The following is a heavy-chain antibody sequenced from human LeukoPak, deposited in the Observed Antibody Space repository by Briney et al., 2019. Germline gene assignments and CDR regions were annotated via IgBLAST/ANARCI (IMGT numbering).Heavy chain of an antibody. D-gene: IGHD5-18*01. CDR3: AKDLGYSYGYSLDY. J-gene: IGHJ4*02. V-gene: IGHV1-2*02. Sequence: GASAKVSCKASGYTFTGYYMHWVRQAPGQGLEWMGWINPNSGGTNYAQKFQGRATMTRDTSISTAYMELSRLRSDDTAVYYCAKDLGYSYGYSLDYWGQGTLVTVSS. CDR2: INPNSGGT. CDR1: GYTFTGYY.